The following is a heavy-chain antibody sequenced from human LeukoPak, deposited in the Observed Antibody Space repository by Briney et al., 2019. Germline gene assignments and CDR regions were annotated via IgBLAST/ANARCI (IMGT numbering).Heavy chain of an antibody. CDR3: ARLIYYDFWSGPGYMDV. D-gene: IGHD3-3*01. CDR1: GGSFSGYY. Sequence: SETLSLTCAVYGGSFSGYYWSWIRQPPGKGLEWIGEINHSGSTNYNPSLKSRVTISVDTSKNQFSLKLSSVTAADTAVYYCARLIYYDFWSGPGYMDVWGKGTTVTVSS. J-gene: IGHJ6*03. CDR2: INHSGST. V-gene: IGHV4-34*01.